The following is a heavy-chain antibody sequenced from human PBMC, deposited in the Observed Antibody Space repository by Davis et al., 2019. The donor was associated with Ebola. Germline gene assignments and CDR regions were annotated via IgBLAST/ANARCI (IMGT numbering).Heavy chain of an antibody. V-gene: IGHV3-21*01. D-gene: IGHD3-22*01. CDR1: GFTFSSYS. Sequence: GGSLRLSCAASGFTFSSYSMNWVRQAPGKGLEWVSSISSSSSYIYYADSVKGRFTISRDNAKNSLYLQMNSLRAEDTAVYYCARDLHSSGFSDYWGQGTLVTVSS. CDR2: ISSSSSYI. CDR3: ARDLHSSGFSDY. J-gene: IGHJ4*02.